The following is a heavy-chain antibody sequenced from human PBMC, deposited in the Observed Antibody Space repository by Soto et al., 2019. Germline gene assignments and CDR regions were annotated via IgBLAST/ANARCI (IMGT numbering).Heavy chain of an antibody. V-gene: IGHV4-39*01. CDR3: ARHALRGGGGDYDY. J-gene: IGHJ4*02. CDR2: IYYSGST. Sequence: SETLSLTCTVSGGSISSSSYYWGWIRQPPGKGLEWIGSIYYSGSTYYNPSLKSRVTISVDTSKNQFSLKLSSVTAADMAVYYCARHALRGGGGDYDYWGQGTLVTVSS. D-gene: IGHD2-21*02. CDR1: GGSISSSSYY.